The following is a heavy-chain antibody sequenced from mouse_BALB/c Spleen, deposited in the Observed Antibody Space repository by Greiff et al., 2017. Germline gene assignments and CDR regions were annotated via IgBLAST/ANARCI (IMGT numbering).Heavy chain of an antibody. CDR1: GYSFTGYF. D-gene: IGHD2-1*01. V-gene: IGHV1-20*02. J-gene: IGHJ3*01. CDR3: ARSGGNYAWFAY. CDR2: INPYNGDT. Sequence: EVQLVESGPELVKPGASVKISCKASGYSFTGYFMNWVMQSHGKSLEWIGRINPYNGDTFYNQKFKGKATLTVDKSSSTAHMELRSLASEDSAVYYCARSGGNYAWFAYWGQGTLVTVSA.